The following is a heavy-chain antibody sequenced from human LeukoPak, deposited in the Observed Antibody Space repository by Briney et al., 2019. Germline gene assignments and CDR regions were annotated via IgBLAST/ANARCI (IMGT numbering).Heavy chain of an antibody. CDR2: MNPNSGNT. Sequence: ASVKVSCKASGYTFTSYDINWVRQATGQGLEWMGWMNPNSGNTGYARKFQGRASMTRNTSISTAYMELSSLRSEDTAVYYCARFGRTVAGASVYYYYMDVWGKGTTVTVSS. V-gene: IGHV1-8*01. CDR3: ARFGRTVAGASVYYYYMDV. D-gene: IGHD6-19*01. CDR1: GYTFTSYD. J-gene: IGHJ6*03.